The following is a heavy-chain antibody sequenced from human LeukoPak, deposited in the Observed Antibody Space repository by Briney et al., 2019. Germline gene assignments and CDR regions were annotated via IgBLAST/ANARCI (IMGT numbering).Heavy chain of an antibody. V-gene: IGHV3-33*01. D-gene: IGHD6-19*01. CDR3: ARSITVAGPFDY. J-gene: IGHJ4*02. CDR1: GFTFSSYG. CDR2: IWYDGSNK. Sequence: PGGSLRLSCAASGFTFSSYGMHWVRQAPGKGLEWVAVIWYDGSNKYYADSVKGRLTISRDNSKNTLYLQMNSLRAEDTAVYYCARSITVAGPFDYWGQGTLVTVSS.